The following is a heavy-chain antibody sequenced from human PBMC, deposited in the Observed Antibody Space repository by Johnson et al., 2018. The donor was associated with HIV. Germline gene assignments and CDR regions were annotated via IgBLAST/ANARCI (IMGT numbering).Heavy chain of an antibody. CDR3: AKDSSSWTRGAFDI. Sequence: EMQLVESGGGVMRPGGSLRLSCAASGFTFDDYGVSWVRQAPGKGLEWVSYISSSGKSTNYADSVKGRFTISRDNAKNSLYLQMNSLRAEDTALYYCAKDSSSWTRGAFDIWGQGTMVTVSS. D-gene: IGHD6-13*01. J-gene: IGHJ3*02. CDR1: GFTFDDYG. V-gene: IGHV3-20*04. CDR2: ISSSGKST.